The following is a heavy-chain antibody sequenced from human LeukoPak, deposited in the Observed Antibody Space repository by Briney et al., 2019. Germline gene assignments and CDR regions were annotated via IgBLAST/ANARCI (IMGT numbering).Heavy chain of an antibody. V-gene: IGHV4-59*01. CDR1: GGSISSFY. Sequence: SETLSLTCTVSGGSISSFYWSWIRQPPGKGLEWVGYIYHTGSTNYNPSLKSRLTISVDTSKNQFSLKLISVTAADTDVYYCARASETLRGFDPWGQGTLVTVSS. J-gene: IGHJ5*02. CDR2: IYHTGST. CDR3: ARASETLRGFDP.